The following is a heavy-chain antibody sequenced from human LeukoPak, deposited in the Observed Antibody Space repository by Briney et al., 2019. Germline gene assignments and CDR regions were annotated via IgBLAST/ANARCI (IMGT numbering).Heavy chain of an antibody. CDR2: ISAYNGNT. CDR3: ARSLGITMVRGVIPLGD. Sequence: ASVKVSCKASGYTFTSYGISWVRQAPGQGLEWMGWISAYNGNTNYAQKLQGRVTMTTDTSTSTAYMELRSLRSDDTAVYYCARSLGITMVRGVIPLGDWGQGTLVTVSS. CDR1: GYTFTSYG. V-gene: IGHV1-18*01. D-gene: IGHD3-10*01. J-gene: IGHJ4*02.